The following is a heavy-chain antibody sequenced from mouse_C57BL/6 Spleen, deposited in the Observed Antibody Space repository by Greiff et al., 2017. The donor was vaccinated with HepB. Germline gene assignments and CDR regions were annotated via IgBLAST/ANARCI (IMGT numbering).Heavy chain of an antibody. CDR1: GYTFTSYW. D-gene: IGHD2-3*01. Sequence: QVQLQQPGAELVMPGASVKLSCKASGYTFTSYWMHWVKQRPGQGLEWIGEIDPSDSYTNYNQKFKGKSTLTVDKSSSTAYMQLSSLTSEDSAVYYCARNRWLLRYYAMDYWGQGTSVTVSS. CDR2: IDPSDSYT. J-gene: IGHJ4*01. V-gene: IGHV1-69*01. CDR3: ARNRWLLRYYAMDY.